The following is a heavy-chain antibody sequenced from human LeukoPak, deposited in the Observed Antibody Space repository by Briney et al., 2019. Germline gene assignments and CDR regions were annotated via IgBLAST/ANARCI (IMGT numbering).Heavy chain of an antibody. CDR2: INPGGDNT. Sequence: ASVKVSCKASVYTFTNYYIHCVRHAPGQGREWVGLINPGGDNTNYAQNFQGRVTMNRDTSASTVYMELSSLRSEDTAIYYCARIRDGYNDAYDIWGQGTVVTVPS. CDR3: ARIRDGYNDAYDI. CDR1: VYTFTNYY. V-gene: IGHV1-46*01. D-gene: IGHD5-24*01. J-gene: IGHJ3*02.